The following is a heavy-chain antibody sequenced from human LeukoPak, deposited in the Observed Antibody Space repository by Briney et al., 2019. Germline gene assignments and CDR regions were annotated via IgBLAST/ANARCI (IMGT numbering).Heavy chain of an antibody. D-gene: IGHD4-23*01. V-gene: IGHV4-59*01. CDR3: ASSVTIAEYFQH. CDR1: GGSISSYY. Sequence: PSETLSLTCTVSGGSISSYYWSWIRQPPGKGLEWIGYIYYSGSTNYNPSLKSRVAISVDTSKNQFSLKLSSVTAADTAVYYCASSVTIAEYFQHWGQGTLVTVSS. CDR2: IYYSGST. J-gene: IGHJ1*01.